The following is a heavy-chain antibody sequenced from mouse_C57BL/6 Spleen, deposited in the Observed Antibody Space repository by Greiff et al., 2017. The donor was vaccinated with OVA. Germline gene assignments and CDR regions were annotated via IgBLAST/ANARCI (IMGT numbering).Heavy chain of an antibody. D-gene: IGHD1-2*01. CDR1: GYTFTSYW. J-gene: IGHJ1*03. V-gene: IGHV1-61*01. CDR3: ASNYGGGYFDV. Sequence: VQLQQPGAELVRPGSSVKLSCKASGYTFTSYWMDWVKQRPGQGLEWIGNIYPSDSATHYNQKFKDKATLTVDKSSSTAYMQLSSLTSEDSAVYYCASNYGGGYFDVWGTGTTVTVSS. CDR2: IYPSDSAT.